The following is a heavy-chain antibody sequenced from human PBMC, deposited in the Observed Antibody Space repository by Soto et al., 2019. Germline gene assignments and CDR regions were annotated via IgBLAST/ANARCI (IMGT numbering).Heavy chain of an antibody. CDR3: VCGGNFFVY. CDR2: LDQDGSER. Sequence: EVQLVESGGGLVQPGGSLRLSCAASGFTFSTYWMTWVGRPPGKGLEWVANLDQDGSERYYVDSVRGRFTISRDNAKNSLYLQMNSLRAEDTAVDYCVCGGNFFVYWGQGTLVTVSP. J-gene: IGHJ4*02. D-gene: IGHD3-16*01. V-gene: IGHV3-7*01. CDR1: GFTFSTYW.